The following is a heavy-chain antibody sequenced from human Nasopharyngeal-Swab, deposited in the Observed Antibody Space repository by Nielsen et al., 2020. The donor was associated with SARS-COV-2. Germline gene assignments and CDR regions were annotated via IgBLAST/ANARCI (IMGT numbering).Heavy chain of an antibody. V-gene: IGHV4-39*07. Sequence: SETLSLTCTVSGGSISSSSYYWSWIRQPPGKGLEWIGEINHSGSTNYNPSLKSRVTISVDTSKNQFSLKLSSVTAADTVVYYCARGRGRYCSGGSCYLDVWGKGTTVTVSS. J-gene: IGHJ6*04. D-gene: IGHD2-15*01. CDR3: ARGRGRYCSGGSCYLDV. CDR2: INHSGST. CDR1: GGSISSSSYY.